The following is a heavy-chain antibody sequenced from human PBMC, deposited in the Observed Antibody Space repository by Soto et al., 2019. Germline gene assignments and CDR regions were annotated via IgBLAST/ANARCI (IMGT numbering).Heavy chain of an antibody. CDR3: ARAKPTMIVPENY. V-gene: IGHV4-61*01. CDR2: IYYSGTT. Sequence: QVQLQESGPGLVKPSETLSLTCTVSGGSVNSATYYWSWIRQPPGKGLEWIGYIYYSGTTKYNPSLKSRVTISVDTSKNQFSLNLSSVTAADTAIYYCARAKPTMIVPENYWGQGTLVTVSS. J-gene: IGHJ4*02. CDR1: GGSVNSATYY. D-gene: IGHD3-22*01.